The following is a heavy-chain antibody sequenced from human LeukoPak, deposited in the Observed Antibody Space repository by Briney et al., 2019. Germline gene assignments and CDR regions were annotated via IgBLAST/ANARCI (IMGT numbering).Heavy chain of an antibody. J-gene: IGHJ6*02. CDR2: IYYSGST. V-gene: IGHV4-59*08. CDR1: GGSISSYY. CDR3: ARLPLAAAGRGYYYYYGMDV. D-gene: IGHD6-13*01. Sequence: PSETLSLTCTVSGGSISSYYWSWIRQPPGKGLEWIGYIYYSGSTNYNPSLKSRVTISVDTSKNQFSLKLSSVTAADTAVYYCARLPLAAAGRGYYYYYGMDVWGQGATVTVSS.